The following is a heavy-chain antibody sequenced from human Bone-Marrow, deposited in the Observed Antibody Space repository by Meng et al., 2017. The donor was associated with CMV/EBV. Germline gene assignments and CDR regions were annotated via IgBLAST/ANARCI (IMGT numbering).Heavy chain of an antibody. CDR1: GGTFSSYA. CDR2: IIPIFGTA. D-gene: IGHD2-2*01. V-gene: IGHV1-69*05. Sequence: SVKVSCKASGGTFSSYAISWVRQAPGQGLEWMGGIIPIFGTANYAQKFQGRVTITTDESTSTAYMELSRLRSEDTAVYYCARSEYCSSTSCYTPRLSYYYYGMDVWGQGTTVTVSS. J-gene: IGHJ6*02. CDR3: ARSEYCSSTSCYTPRLSYYYYGMDV.